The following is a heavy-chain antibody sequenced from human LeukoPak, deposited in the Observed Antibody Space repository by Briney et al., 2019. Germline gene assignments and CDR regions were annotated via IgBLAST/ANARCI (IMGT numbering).Heavy chain of an antibody. V-gene: IGHV4-59*11. Sequence: SETLSLTCTVSGASIRSHYWSWIRQTPGKGLEYIGYIYYTGSTNYNPSLKSRLSISIDTSKNQFSLKLSSVTAADTAVYYCARTTEAHSWRTRYYDYYMDVWGKGTTVTVSS. D-gene: IGHD6-13*01. CDR2: IYYTGST. CDR3: ARTTEAHSWRTRYYDYYMDV. CDR1: GASIRSHY. J-gene: IGHJ6*03.